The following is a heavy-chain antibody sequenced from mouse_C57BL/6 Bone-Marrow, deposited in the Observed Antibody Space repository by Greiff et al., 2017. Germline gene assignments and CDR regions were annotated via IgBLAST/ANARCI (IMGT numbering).Heavy chain of an antibody. CDR3: AKGENYGYDQAWFAY. V-gene: IGHV1-55*01. Sequence: QVQLQQPGAELVKPGASVKMSCKASGYTFTSYWITWVKQRPGQGLEWIGDIYPTSGRTNYNEKFKSKAILTVDTSSNTAYMQLSSLTSEDSAVFYCAKGENYGYDQAWFAYWGQGTLVTVSA. CDR2: IYPTSGRT. D-gene: IGHD2-2*01. CDR1: GYTFTSYW. J-gene: IGHJ3*01.